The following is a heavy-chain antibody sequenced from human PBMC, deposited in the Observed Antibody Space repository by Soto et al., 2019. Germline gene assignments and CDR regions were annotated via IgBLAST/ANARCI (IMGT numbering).Heavy chain of an antibody. J-gene: IGHJ6*02. CDR3: AKDHAPAATYYYYYGMDV. D-gene: IGHD2-2*01. Sequence: QVQLVESGGGVVQPRRSLRLSCAASGFSFSSYGMHWVRQAPGKGLEWVAVISYDGSNKYYADSVKGRFTISRDNSKNTLYLQMNSLRAEDTAVYYCAKDHAPAATYYYYYGMDVWGQGTTVTVSS. CDR2: ISYDGSNK. V-gene: IGHV3-30*18. CDR1: GFSFSSYG.